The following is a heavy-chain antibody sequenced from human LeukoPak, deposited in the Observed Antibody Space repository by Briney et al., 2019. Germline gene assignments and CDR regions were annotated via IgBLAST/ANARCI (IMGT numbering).Heavy chain of an antibody. V-gene: IGHV3-49*03. J-gene: IGHJ4*02. Sequence: GGSLRLSCAASGFTFSDYAMSWFRQAPGKGLEWVALIRGTPYGGTTEYAASVKGRFTISRDDSKAIAHLQMNSLKTEDTAVYHCTRDRGAYNLYDYWGQGTLVTVSS. CDR1: GFTFSDYA. CDR3: TRDRGAYNLYDY. CDR2: IRGTPYGGTT. D-gene: IGHD1-1*01.